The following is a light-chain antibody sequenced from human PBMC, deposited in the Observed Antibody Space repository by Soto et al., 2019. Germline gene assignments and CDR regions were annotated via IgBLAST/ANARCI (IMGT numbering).Light chain of an antibody. CDR3: MHSLQYSDA. V-gene: IGKV2-28*01. CDR2: LGF. Sequence: MSRSLPSLTATTGEPALISCISCQWLVYSNINIWLDWYLQKPGQSPQLLIYLGFNRDSGVPYRVSGSASGTDFTLKISRVEAEDFGVYYCMHSLQYSDALGQGTKVDIK. J-gene: IGKJ1*01. CDR1: QWLVYSNINIW.